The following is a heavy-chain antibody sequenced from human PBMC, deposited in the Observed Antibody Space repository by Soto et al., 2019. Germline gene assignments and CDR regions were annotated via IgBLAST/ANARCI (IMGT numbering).Heavy chain of an antibody. D-gene: IGHD2-8*01. Sequence: QVQLVQSGAEVKKPGASVKVSCKASGYTFTSYYMHWVRQAPGQGLEWMGIINPSGGSTSYAQKFQGRVTMNRDKSTSTVYMELSSLRSEDTAVYYCASTPPLGYCTNGVCPYYYYYYMDVWGKGTTVTVSS. V-gene: IGHV1-46*03. CDR3: ASTPPLGYCTNGVCPYYYYYYMDV. CDR1: GYTFTSYY. J-gene: IGHJ6*03. CDR2: INPSGGST.